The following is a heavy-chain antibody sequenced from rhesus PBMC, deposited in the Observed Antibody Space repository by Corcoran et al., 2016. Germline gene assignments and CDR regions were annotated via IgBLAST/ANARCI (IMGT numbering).Heavy chain of an antibody. Sequence: QLQLQESGPGLVKPSETLSVTCAVSGGSISSSYWSWIRQAPGKGLEWIGYIYGRGSSTNYNHSLKSRVTLSVDTSKNQLSLKLSAVTTADTAVYYCASSYYSGSYYFYGGQGVLVTVSS. D-gene: IGHD3-16*01. CDR3: ASSYYSGSYYFY. V-gene: IGHV4-169*01. CDR2: IYGRGSST. CDR1: GGSISSSY. J-gene: IGHJ4*01.